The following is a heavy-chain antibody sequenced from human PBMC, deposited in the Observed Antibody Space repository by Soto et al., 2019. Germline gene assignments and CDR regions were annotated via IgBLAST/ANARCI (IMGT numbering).Heavy chain of an antibody. CDR3: ARGYCSSTSCYAGGIYYGMDV. Sequence: QVQLQESGPGLVKPSQTLSLTCTVSGGSISSGGYYWSWIRQHPGKGLEWIGYIYYSGSTYYNPSLKSRVTISVDTSKNQFALKLSSVTAAATAVYYCARGYCSSTSCYAGGIYYGMDVWGQGTTVTVSS. CDR2: IYYSGST. V-gene: IGHV4-31*03. J-gene: IGHJ6*02. D-gene: IGHD2-2*01. CDR1: GGSISSGGYY.